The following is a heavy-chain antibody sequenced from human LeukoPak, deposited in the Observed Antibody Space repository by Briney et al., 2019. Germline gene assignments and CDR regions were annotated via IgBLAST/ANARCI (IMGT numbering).Heavy chain of an antibody. CDR1: GGSISSDY. D-gene: IGHD1-26*01. V-gene: IGHV4-59*01. Sequence: PSETLSLTCTVSGGSISSDYWSWIQQPPGKGLEWVAYIYNSGSTSYNPSPKSRVTISMNTSKNQFSLKLSSVTAADTAVYYCARGPGGGSYSDAFDIWGQGTMVTVSS. CDR2: IYNSGST. J-gene: IGHJ3*02. CDR3: ARGPGGGSYSDAFDI.